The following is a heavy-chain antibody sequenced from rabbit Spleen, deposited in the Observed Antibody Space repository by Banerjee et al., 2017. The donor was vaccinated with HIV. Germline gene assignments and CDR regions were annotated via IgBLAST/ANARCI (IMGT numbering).Heavy chain of an antibody. CDR3: ARDLAGAIGWNFYL. V-gene: IGHV1S45*01. CDR1: GVSFNAKDV. Sequence: QEQLEESGGGLVKPEGSLTLTCKASGVSFNAKDVMCWVRQAPGKGLEWIACIDAGSSGFTYHASWAKGRFTISKTSSTTVTLQATSLTAADTATYLCARDLAGAIGWNFYLWGQGTLVTVS. D-gene: IGHD4-1*01. J-gene: IGHJ4*01. CDR2: IDAGSSGFT.